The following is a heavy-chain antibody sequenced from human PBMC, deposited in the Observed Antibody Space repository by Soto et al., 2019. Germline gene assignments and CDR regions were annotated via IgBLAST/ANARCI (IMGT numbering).Heavy chain of an antibody. CDR1: GVTFSSYA. Sequence: SVKVSCKASGVTFSSYAISWVRQDPGQGLEWMGGIIPIFGTANYAQKFQGRVTITAEESKSTAXMKLSSLKSDDTSVYYCARPKYGETYLDSGSQGTSVTV. J-gene: IGHJ4*02. CDR3: ARPKYGETYLDS. D-gene: IGHD2-21*01. CDR2: IIPIFGTA. V-gene: IGHV1-69*13.